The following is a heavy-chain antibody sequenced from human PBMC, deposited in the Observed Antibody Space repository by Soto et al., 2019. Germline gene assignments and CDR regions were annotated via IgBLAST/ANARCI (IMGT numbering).Heavy chain of an antibody. CDR3: ARVSAPGIVATNYFDY. V-gene: IGHV1-3*01. Sequence: QVQLVQSGAEVKKPGASVKVSCKASGYTFTSYAMHWVRQAPGQRLEWMGWINAGNGNTKYSQKFQGRVYITXXTXAXXAYMELSSLRSEDTAVYYCARVSAPGIVATNYFDYWGQGTLVTVSS. CDR1: GYTFTSYA. D-gene: IGHD5-12*01. J-gene: IGHJ4*02. CDR2: INAGNGNT.